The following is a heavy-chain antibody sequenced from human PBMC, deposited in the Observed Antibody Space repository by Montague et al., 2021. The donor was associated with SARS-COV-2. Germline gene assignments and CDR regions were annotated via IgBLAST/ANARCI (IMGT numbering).Heavy chain of an antibody. Sequence: SQRLSCAASGFTFSSCDMHWVRQAPGKGLEWVAVIWYDGSNQYYGDSVKGRFTISRDNSKNTLYLQMSSLRAEDTAVYYCAREYSAPRWFGEYNRYGMDVWGQGTTVTVSS. CDR3: AREYSAPRWFGEYNRYGMDV. CDR1: GFTFSSCD. V-gene: IGHV3-33*08. D-gene: IGHD3-10*01. J-gene: IGHJ6*02. CDR2: IWYDGSNQ.